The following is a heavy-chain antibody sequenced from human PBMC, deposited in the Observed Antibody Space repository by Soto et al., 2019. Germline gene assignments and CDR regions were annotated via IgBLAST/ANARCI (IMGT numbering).Heavy chain of an antibody. CDR3: ARLQDGLGNYDFWSGSLAYYYGMDV. V-gene: IGHV1-8*01. Sequence: ASVKVSCKASGYTFTSYDINWVRQATGQGLEWMGWMNPNSGNTGYAQKFQGRVTMTRNTSISTAYMELSSLRSEDTAVYYCARLQDGLGNYDFWSGSLAYYYGMDVWGQGTTVTVSS. CDR2: MNPNSGNT. J-gene: IGHJ6*02. CDR1: GYTFTSYD. D-gene: IGHD3-3*01.